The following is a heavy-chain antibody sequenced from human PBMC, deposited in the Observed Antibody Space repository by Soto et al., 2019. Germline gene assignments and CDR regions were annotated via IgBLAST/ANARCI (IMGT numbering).Heavy chain of an antibody. Sequence: EVQLLESGGGLVQPGGSLRLSCAASGFTFSNYAMSWVRQAPGKGLEWVSTISGSGGSKYYADSVKGRFTISRDNSKKTLYLQMNSLRAEDTAVYYCARREARTKGDWGQGTLVTV. J-gene: IGHJ1*01. CDR1: GFTFSNYA. CDR3: ARREARTKGD. V-gene: IGHV3-23*01. CDR2: ISGSGGSK. D-gene: IGHD2-8*01.